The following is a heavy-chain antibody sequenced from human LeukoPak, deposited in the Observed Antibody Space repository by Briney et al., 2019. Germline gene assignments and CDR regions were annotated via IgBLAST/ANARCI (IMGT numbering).Heavy chain of an antibody. CDR2: INPNSGGT. CDR3: ASGRSGSYHAFDI. D-gene: IGHD1-26*01. V-gene: IGHV1-2*02. CDR1: GYTFTGYY. J-gene: IGHJ3*02. Sequence: ASVKVSCKASGYTFTGYYMHWVRQAPGQGLEWMGWINPNSGGTNYAQKFQGRVTMTRDTSISTAYMELSSLRSEDTAVYYCASGRSGSYHAFDIWGQGTMVTVSS.